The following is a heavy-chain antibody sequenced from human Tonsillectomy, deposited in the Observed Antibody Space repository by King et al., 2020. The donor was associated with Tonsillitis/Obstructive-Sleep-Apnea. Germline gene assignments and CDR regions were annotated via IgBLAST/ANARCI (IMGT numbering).Heavy chain of an antibody. CDR1: GYSFTTYW. Sequence: QLVQSGAEVKKPGESLRISCQGSGYSFTTYWISWVRQMPGKGLEWMGRIDPGDSYTTYSPSFQGHVTISVDKSISTTYLQWSSLKASDTAMYYCARRLRDGASAYVYYYYYMDVWGKGTTVTVSS. J-gene: IGHJ6*03. CDR3: ARRLRDGASAYVYYYYYMDV. CDR2: IDPGDSYT. V-gene: IGHV5-10-1*01. D-gene: IGHD5-12*01.